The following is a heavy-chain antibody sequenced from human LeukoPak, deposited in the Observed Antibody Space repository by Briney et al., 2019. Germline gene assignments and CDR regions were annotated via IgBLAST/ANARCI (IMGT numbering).Heavy chain of an antibody. D-gene: IGHD5-24*01. J-gene: IGHJ5*02. CDR2: LNRDWNTK. CDR1: GFRVSSYW. CDR3: ERDHYGYNSIDL. V-gene: IGHV3-74*01. Sequence: AVSLILSSLASGFRVSSYWMQWVRQPPGKGLVLVLRLNRDWNTKNYPDSVKGRFTISSDKAKNKLYLQMKSIRAEDAGLYYCERDHYGYNSIDLWGQGTLVTVSS.